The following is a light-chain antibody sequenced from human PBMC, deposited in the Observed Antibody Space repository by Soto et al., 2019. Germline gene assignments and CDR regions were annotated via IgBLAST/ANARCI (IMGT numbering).Light chain of an antibody. V-gene: IGLV2-8*01. CDR2: EVS. CDR1: SSDVGGYNY. Sequence: QSALTQPPSASGSPGQSVAISCTGTSSDVGGYNYVSWYQQHPGKAPKLIIYEVSQRPSGVPDRFSGSKSGNTASLTVSGLQGEDEANYYCSSYAGKNKVFGGGNKLPV. J-gene: IGLJ2*01. CDR3: SSYAGKNKV.